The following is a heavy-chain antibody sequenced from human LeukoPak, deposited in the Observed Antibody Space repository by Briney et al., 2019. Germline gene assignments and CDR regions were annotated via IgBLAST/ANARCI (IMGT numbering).Heavy chain of an antibody. D-gene: IGHD4-23*01. V-gene: IGHV3-30*03. CDR2: VSYDGGNK. CDR1: GFTFSSYG. J-gene: IGHJ4*02. Sequence: RRSLRLSCAASGFTFSSYGMHWVRQAPGKGLEWVAVVSYDGGNKDYADSVKGRFTISRDNSKNTLYLQMNSLRAEDTAVYYCARGYGGQDYFDYWGQGTLVTVSS. CDR3: ARGYGGQDYFDY.